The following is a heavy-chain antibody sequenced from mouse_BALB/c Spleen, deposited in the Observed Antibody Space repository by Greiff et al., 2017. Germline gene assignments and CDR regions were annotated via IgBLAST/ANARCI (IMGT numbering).Heavy chain of an antibody. CDR3: ASSLIYYYGSSYAMDY. Sequence: VQLQQSGPELVKPGASVRISCKASGYTFTSYYIHWVKQRPGQGLEWIGWIYPGNVNTKYNEKFKGKATLTADKSSSTAYMQLSSLTSEDSAVYFCASSLIYYYGSSYAMDYWGQGTSVTVSS. CDR2: IYPGNVNT. V-gene: IGHV1S56*01. J-gene: IGHJ4*01. D-gene: IGHD1-1*01. CDR1: GYTFTSYY.